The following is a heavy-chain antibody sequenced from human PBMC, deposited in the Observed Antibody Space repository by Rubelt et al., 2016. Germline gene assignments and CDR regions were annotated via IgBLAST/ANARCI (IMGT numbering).Heavy chain of an antibody. Sequence: GPGLVKPSETLSLTCTVSGGSISSSSYYWGWIRQPPGKGLEWIGSIYYSGSTYYNPSLKSRVTISVDTSKNQFSLKLSSVTAADTAVYYCARRNIVATIGFDYWGQGTLVTVSS. CDR3: ARRNIVATIGFDY. J-gene: IGHJ4*02. V-gene: IGHV4-39*01. D-gene: IGHD5-12*01. CDR1: GGSISSSSYY. CDR2: IYYSGST.